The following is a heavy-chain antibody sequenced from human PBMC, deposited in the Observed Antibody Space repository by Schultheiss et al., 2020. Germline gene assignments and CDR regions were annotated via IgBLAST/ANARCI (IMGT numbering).Heavy chain of an antibody. J-gene: IGHJ4*02. V-gene: IGHV3-23*01. D-gene: IGHD4-17*01. CDR2: VSGSGIST. CDR3: AKGDYGDYWTGDY. CDR1: GFTFSDYY. Sequence: GGSLRLSCAASGFTFSDYYMSWIRQAPGKGLEWVSGVSGSGISTYNADSVKGRFTISRDNSKNTLYLQMNSLRAEDTAVYYCAKGDYGDYWTGDYWGQGTLVTVSS.